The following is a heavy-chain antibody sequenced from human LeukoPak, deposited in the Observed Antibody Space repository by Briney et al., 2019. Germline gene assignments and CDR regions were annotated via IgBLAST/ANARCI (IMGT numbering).Heavy chain of an antibody. Sequence: SETLSLTCAVYGGSYSGYYWSWIRQPPGKGLEWNGEINHSGSTNYNPSLKSRVTITVDTSKNQFSLKLSSVTAADTAVYYCARVPRRGYSSLYYFDYWGQGTLVTVSS. D-gene: IGHD6-13*01. CDR1: GGSYSGYY. V-gene: IGHV4-34*01. J-gene: IGHJ4*02. CDR3: ARVPRRGYSSLYYFDY. CDR2: INHSGST.